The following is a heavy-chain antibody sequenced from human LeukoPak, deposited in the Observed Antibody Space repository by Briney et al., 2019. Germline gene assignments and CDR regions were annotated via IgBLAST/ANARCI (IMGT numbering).Heavy chain of an antibody. CDR3: ARGRKVTRFLEWLSPDFDY. Sequence: SETLSLTCAVYGGSFSGYYWSWIRQPPGKGLEWIGEINHSGGTNYNPSLKSRVTISVDTSKNQFSLKLSSVTAADTAVYYCARGRKVTRFLEWLSPDFDYWGQGTLVTVSS. CDR2: INHSGGT. CDR1: GGSFSGYY. J-gene: IGHJ4*02. V-gene: IGHV4-34*01. D-gene: IGHD3-3*01.